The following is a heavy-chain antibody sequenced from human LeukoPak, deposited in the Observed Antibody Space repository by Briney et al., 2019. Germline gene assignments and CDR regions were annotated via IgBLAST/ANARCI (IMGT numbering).Heavy chain of an antibody. Sequence: KPSETLSLTCTVSGGSISSGGYYWGWIRQPPGKGLEWIGSIYHSGSTYYNPSLKSRVTISVDTSKNQFSLKLSSVTAADTAVYYCARDGIAAAGTEDAFDIWGQGTMVTVSS. D-gene: IGHD6-13*01. J-gene: IGHJ3*02. CDR3: ARDGIAAAGTEDAFDI. CDR2: IYHSGST. V-gene: IGHV4-39*07. CDR1: GGSISSGGYY.